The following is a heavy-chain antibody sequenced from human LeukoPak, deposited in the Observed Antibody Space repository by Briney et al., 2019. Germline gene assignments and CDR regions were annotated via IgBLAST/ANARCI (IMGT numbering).Heavy chain of an antibody. D-gene: IGHD3-16*01. CDR2: IYTSGST. V-gene: IGHV4-4*07. Sequence: SETLSLTCTVSGGSINSYYWSWIRQPAGKGLEWIGRIYTSGSTNYNPSLKSRVTISVDTSKNQFSLKLSSVTAADTAVYYCARVATHGGQPDYWGQGTLVTVSS. CDR3: ARVATHGGQPDY. J-gene: IGHJ4*02. CDR1: GGSINSYY.